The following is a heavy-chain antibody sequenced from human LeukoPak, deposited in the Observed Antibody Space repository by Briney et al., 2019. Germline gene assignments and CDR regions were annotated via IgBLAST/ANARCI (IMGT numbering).Heavy chain of an antibody. CDR3: ARGPMGNYGDYGIDY. D-gene: IGHD4-17*01. V-gene: IGHV3-7*05. CDR1: GFTFSSYW. CDR2: IKQDGSEK. J-gene: IGHJ4*02. Sequence: GGSLRLSCSASGFTFSSYWMSWVRQTPEKGLEWVANIKQDGSEKVYVDSVKGRFTISRDNAKSSLYLQMSGLRAEDTAVYYCARGPMGNYGDYGIDYWGQGTLVTVSS.